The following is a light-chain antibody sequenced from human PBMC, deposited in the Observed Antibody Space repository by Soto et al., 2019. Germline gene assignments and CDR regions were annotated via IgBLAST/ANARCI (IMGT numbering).Light chain of an antibody. Sequence: QSVLTRPPSASGTPGQRVTISCSGSSSNIGSNTVNWYQQVPGTAPKLLIYSNNQRPSGVPDRFSGSKSGTSASLAISGLQSEDEADYYCAAWDDSLNSVVFGGGTKLTVL. V-gene: IGLV1-44*01. CDR2: SNN. CDR3: AAWDDSLNSVV. J-gene: IGLJ2*01. CDR1: SSNIGSNT.